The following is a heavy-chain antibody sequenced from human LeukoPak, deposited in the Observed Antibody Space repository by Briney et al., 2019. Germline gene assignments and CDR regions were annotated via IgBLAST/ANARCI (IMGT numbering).Heavy chain of an antibody. CDR1: GGSFSGYY. Sequence: SETLSLTCAVYGGSFSGYYWSWIRQPPGKGLEWIGEINHSGRTNYKPSLKSRVTISVDTSKNQFSLKLSSVTAADTAVYYCARVGPYYDFWSGWMGYFDYWGQGTLVTVSS. J-gene: IGHJ4*02. CDR2: INHSGRT. V-gene: IGHV4-34*01. D-gene: IGHD3-3*01. CDR3: ARVGPYYDFWSGWMGYFDY.